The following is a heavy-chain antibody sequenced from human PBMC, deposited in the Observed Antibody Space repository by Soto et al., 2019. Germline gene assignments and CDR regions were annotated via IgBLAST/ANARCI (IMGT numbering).Heavy chain of an antibody. Sequence: GGSLRLSCAASGFTFSSYAMHWVRQAPGKGLEWVSYIRSSSSTIYYADSVKGRFTISRDNAKNSLYLQMNSLRAEDTAVYYCARDDYPYYDDSSGYHFDYWGQGALVTVS. CDR2: IRSSSSTI. D-gene: IGHD3-22*01. V-gene: IGHV3-48*01. CDR1: GFTFSSYA. J-gene: IGHJ4*02. CDR3: ARDDYPYYDDSSGYHFDY.